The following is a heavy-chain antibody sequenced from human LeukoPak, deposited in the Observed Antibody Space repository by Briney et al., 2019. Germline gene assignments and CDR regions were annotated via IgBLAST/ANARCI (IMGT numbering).Heavy chain of an antibody. Sequence: LAGGSLRLSCAASGFTFSSYWMHWVRQAPGKGLVWVSRINSDGSSTSYADSVKGRFTISRDNAKSTLYLQMNSLRAEDTAVYYCARGVAGYCTNGVCYPLDYWGQGTLVTVSS. CDR3: ARGVAGYCTNGVCYPLDY. D-gene: IGHD2-8*01. CDR2: INSDGSST. CDR1: GFTFSSYW. J-gene: IGHJ4*02. V-gene: IGHV3-74*01.